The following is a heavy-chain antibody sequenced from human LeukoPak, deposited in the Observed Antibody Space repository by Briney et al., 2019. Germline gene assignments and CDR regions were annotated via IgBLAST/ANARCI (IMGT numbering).Heavy chain of an antibody. V-gene: IGHV1-8*01. CDR1: GDTFTSYD. CDR2: MNPNSGNT. J-gene: IGHJ5*02. CDR3: ARVIRGAPTNWFDP. Sequence: ASVTVSCKASGDTFTSYDINWVRQAPGQGLEWMGWMNPNSGNTDYAQKFQGRVTMTRNTSISTAYMELSSLRSEDTAVYYCARVIRGAPTNWFDPWGQGTLVTVSS. D-gene: IGHD1-26*01.